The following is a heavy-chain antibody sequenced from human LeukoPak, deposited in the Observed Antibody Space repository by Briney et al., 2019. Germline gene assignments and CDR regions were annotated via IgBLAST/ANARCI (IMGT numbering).Heavy chain of an antibody. CDR2: IKQDGSEK. V-gene: IGHV3-7*01. J-gene: IGHJ6*02. CDR1: GFTFSSYW. CDR3: AREKGVPAATDYYYYYGMDV. D-gene: IGHD2-2*01. Sequence: PGGSLRLSCAASGFTFSSYWMSWVRQAPGKGLEWVANIKQDGSEKYYVDSMKGGFTISRDNAKNSLYLQMNSLRAEDTAVYYCAREKGVPAATDYYYYYGMDVWGQGTTVTVSS.